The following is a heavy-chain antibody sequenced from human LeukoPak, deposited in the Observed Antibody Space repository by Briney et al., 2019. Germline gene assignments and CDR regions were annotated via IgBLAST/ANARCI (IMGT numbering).Heavy chain of an antibody. CDR1: GGSFSGYY. Sequence: SETLSLTCAVYGGSFSGYYWSWIRQPPGKGLEWIGEINHSGSTNYNPSLKSRVTISVDTSKNQFSLKLSSVTAADTAVYYCARAPRLRIAARPLFDYWGQGTLVTVSS. CDR2: INHSGST. J-gene: IGHJ4*02. D-gene: IGHD6-6*01. CDR3: ARAPRLRIAARPLFDY. V-gene: IGHV4-34*01.